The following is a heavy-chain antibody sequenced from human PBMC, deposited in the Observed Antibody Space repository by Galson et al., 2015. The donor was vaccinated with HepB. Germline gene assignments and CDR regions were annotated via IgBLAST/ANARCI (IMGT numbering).Heavy chain of an antibody. CDR2: LSSNAKNI. V-gene: IGHV3-30*04. J-gene: IGHJ4*02. CDR1: GFDVSAFA. CDR3: ARTFYFDY. Sequence: SLRLSCAASGFDVSAFAMHWVRQTPGKGLEWVAVLSSNAKNIYYADSVRGRFTISRDNSKDTLYLQMNSLRAEGTAVYYCARTFYFDYWGQGTPVTVSS.